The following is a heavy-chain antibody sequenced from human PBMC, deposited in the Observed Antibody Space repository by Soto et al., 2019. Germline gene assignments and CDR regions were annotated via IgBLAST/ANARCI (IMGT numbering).Heavy chain of an antibody. V-gene: IGHV3-53*01. CDR3: ARDRALPGGSGRSGGWFDP. D-gene: IGHD6-19*01. J-gene: IGHJ5*02. Sequence: EVQLVESGGGLVQPGGSLRLSCAGSGFIGSTYHMSWVRQTPGKGLEWVSGIYSGGGIYYSDSVRGRFTISIDDSKNTLYLQMNSLRVEDTAVYYCARDRALPGGSGRSGGWFDPWGQGTLVTVSS. CDR1: GFIGSTYH. CDR2: IYSGGGI.